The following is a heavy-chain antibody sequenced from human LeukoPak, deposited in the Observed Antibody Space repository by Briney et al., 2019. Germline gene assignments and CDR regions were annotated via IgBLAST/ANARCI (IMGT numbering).Heavy chain of an antibody. CDR2: INWNGDST. CDR3: ARDLRVVITGSFDS. V-gene: IGHV3-20*04. D-gene: IGHD3-22*01. Sequence: GGSLRLSCAASGFSFDDYGLTWVRQAPGKGLEWVSGINWNGDSTDYADPVKGRFTISRDNAKNSLYLQMNSLRAEDTALYYCARDLRVVITGSFDSWGQGTLVTVSS. J-gene: IGHJ4*02. CDR1: GFSFDDYG.